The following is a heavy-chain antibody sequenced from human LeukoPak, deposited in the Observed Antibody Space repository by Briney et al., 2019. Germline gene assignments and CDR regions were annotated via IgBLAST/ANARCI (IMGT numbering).Heavy chain of an antibody. Sequence: SETLSLTCTLSGGSISGGYWSWIRQPPGRGLEWIGYVYTSGSNNYNPSLKSRVTISVDTSKSQFALKLSSVTAADTAVYYCAKSYFDYSTYYSYYFNLWGQGALVTVSS. CDR3: AKSYFDYSTYYSYYFNL. D-gene: IGHD4-11*01. CDR1: GGSISGGY. CDR2: VYTSGSN. J-gene: IGHJ4*02. V-gene: IGHV4-4*09.